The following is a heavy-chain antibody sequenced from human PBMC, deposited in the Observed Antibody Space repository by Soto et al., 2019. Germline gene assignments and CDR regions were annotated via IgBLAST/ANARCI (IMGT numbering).Heavy chain of an antibody. D-gene: IGHD2-15*01. CDR2: IIPIFGTA. CDR3: ARGLREIVVVVAATPDYYYYGMDV. V-gene: IGHV1-69*13. Sequence: SVKVSCKASGGTFSSYAISWVRQAPGQGLEWMGGIIPIFGTANYAQKFQGRVTITADESTSTAYMELSSLRSEDTAVYYCARGLREIVVVVAATPDYYYYGMDVWGQGTTVTVSS. CDR1: GGTFSSYA. J-gene: IGHJ6*02.